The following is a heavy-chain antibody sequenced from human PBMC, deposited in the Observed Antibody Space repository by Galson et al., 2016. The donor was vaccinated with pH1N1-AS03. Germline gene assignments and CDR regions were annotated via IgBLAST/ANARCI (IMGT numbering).Heavy chain of an antibody. CDR1: GGTFDNHP. CDR2: FIPIFGTT. J-gene: IGHJ3*01. V-gene: IGHV1-69*05. CDR3: ARNSDSLGAFDV. Sequence: SVKVSCKASGGTFDNHPINWVRQAPGQGLEWMGGFIPIFGTTNYAPKYQGRVTFTTHDPTTTVYMELSNLRSEDTAVYYCARNSDSLGAFDVWGQGTLLSVSS. D-gene: IGHD1-7*01.